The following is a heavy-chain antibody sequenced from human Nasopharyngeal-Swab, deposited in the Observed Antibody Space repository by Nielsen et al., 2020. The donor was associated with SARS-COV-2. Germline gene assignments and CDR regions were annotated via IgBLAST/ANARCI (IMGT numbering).Heavy chain of an antibody. CDR1: GFTFSSYA. CDR2: ISLSGGGT. Sequence: GGSLRLSCAASGFTFSSYAMSWVRQAPGKGLEWVAGISLSGGGTHYADSVKGRLTISRDNSKDTLYLEMHSLRAEDTAVYYCAKGRTYCSGTSCFSFDKWGLGSLVTVSS. J-gene: IGHJ4*02. CDR3: AKGRTYCSGTSCFSFDK. V-gene: IGHV3-23*01. D-gene: IGHD2-2*01.